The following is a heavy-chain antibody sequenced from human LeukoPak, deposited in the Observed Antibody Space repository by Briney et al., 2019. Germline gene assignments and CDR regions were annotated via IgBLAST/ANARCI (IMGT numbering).Heavy chain of an antibody. CDR3: ARVLTMVDRTGIYYYMDV. V-gene: IGHV1-8*03. CDR2: MNPNSGNT. J-gene: IGHJ6*03. D-gene: IGHD3-10*01. Sequence: ASVKLSCTASGSTFSSYDINWGRQATGQGLEWMGWMNPNSGNTGYAQKFQGRVTITRNTSISTAYMELSSLRSEDTAVYYCARVLTMVDRTGIYYYMDVWGKGTTVTVSS. CDR1: GSTFSSYD.